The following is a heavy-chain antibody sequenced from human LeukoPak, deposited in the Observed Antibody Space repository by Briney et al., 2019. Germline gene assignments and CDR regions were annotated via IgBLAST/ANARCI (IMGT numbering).Heavy chain of an antibody. CDR3: ARGPPRMITFGGVIVINSQTGFN. CDR2: ISSSGSTI. D-gene: IGHD3-16*02. J-gene: IGHJ4*02. V-gene: IGHV3-11*04. Sequence: GSLRLSCAASGFTFSDYYMSWIRQAPGKGLEWVSYISSSGSTIYYADSVKGRFTISRDNAKNSLYLQMNSLRAEDTAVYYCARGPPRMITFGGVIVINSQTGFNWGQGTLVTVSS. CDR1: GFTFSDYY.